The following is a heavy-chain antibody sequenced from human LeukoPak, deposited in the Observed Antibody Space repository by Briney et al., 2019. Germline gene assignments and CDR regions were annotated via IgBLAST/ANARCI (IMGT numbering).Heavy chain of an antibody. Sequence: SETLSLTCAVSDYSISRGYYWGWIRQPPGQGLAWIGSIYHSGITYYNPSLKSRVTISVDTSKNQFSLKLTSVTAADTAVYYCARTESGYSYGSAFDIWGQGTMVTVSS. CDR1: DYSISRGYY. V-gene: IGHV4-38-2*01. CDR3: ARTESGYSYGSAFDI. D-gene: IGHD5-18*01. CDR2: IYHSGIT. J-gene: IGHJ3*02.